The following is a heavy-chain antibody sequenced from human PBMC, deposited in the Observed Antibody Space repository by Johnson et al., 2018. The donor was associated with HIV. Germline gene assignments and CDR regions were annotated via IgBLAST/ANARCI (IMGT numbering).Heavy chain of an antibody. J-gene: IGHJ3*01. D-gene: IGHD5-12*01. Sequence: QEQLVESAGGLVQPGRSLRLCCAASLLTFSRYAMLFVRQAPGTGLVWVAVISYDGSINYYADSVKGRFTISRDNSKNTLYLQLNSLRTEDTAVYYCAKHMWGFRYTGYDRDVFDVWGQGTMVTVSS. CDR1: LLTFSRYA. V-gene: IGHV3-30-3*02. CDR2: ISYDGSIN. CDR3: AKHMWGFRYTGYDRDVFDV.